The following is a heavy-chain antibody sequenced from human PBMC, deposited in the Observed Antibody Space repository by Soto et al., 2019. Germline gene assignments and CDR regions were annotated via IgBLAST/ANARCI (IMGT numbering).Heavy chain of an antibody. D-gene: IGHD3-16*01. CDR1: GGSISSGDYS. Sequence: QVQLQESGPGLVRPSQTLSLTCTVSGGSISSGDYSWSWVRQHPGKGLEWIGYIYSIGSTYYNPSLKSRLSISVDTSKNQFSLKLTSLTAADTAVYYCARAVGGDHFDYWGQGTLVTASS. CDR2: IYSIGST. J-gene: IGHJ4*02. CDR3: ARAVGGDHFDY. V-gene: IGHV4-31*03.